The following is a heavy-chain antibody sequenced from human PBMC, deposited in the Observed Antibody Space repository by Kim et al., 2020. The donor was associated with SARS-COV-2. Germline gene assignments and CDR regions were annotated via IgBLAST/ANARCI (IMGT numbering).Heavy chain of an antibody. CDR2: INWNGGST. CDR3: ARGLVSSSSGCPDY. CDR1: GFTFDDYG. Sequence: GGSLRLSCAASGFTFDDYGMSWVRQAPGKGLEWVSGINWNGGSTGYADSVKGRFTISRDNAKNSLYLQMNSLRAEDTALYYCARGLVSSSSGCPDYWGQGTLVTVSS. J-gene: IGHJ4*02. D-gene: IGHD6-19*01. V-gene: IGHV3-20*04.